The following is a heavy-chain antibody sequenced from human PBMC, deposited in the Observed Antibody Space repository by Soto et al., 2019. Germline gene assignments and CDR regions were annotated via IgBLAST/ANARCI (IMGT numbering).Heavy chain of an antibody. V-gene: IGHV4-39*01. J-gene: IGHJ3*02. D-gene: IGHD3-3*01. CDR2: IYYSGRT. CDR3: ARFWPYYDFWGGTFDI. CDR1: GGTISSSSYY. Sequence: QLQLQESGPGLVKPSETLSLTCTVSGGTISSSSYYWGWIRQPPRKVLEWIGSIYYSGRTYYNPSLKSRVTISGDTSKNQFSLKLSSVTAADTAVYYCARFWPYYDFWGGTFDIWGQGTMVTVSS.